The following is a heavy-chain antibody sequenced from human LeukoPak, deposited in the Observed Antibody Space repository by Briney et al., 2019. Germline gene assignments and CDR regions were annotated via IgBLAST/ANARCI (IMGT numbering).Heavy chain of an antibody. CDR3: AKDGAGSWFGEAT. V-gene: IGHV3-30*18. J-gene: IGHJ5*02. CDR2: ISYDGSKK. CDR1: GITFSYYG. D-gene: IGHD6-13*01. Sequence: GRSPRHSCAASGITFSYYGMQWVRHAPGKGLERVALISYDGSKKNYADSVKGRFTISRDNSMNTLYLQMNSLRAEDTAVYYCAKDGAGSWFGEATWGQGTLVTVSS.